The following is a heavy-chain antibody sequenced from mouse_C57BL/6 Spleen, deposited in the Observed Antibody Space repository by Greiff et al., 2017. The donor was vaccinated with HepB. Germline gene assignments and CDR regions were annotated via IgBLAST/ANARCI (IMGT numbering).Heavy chain of an antibody. J-gene: IGHJ4*01. Sequence: QVQLKQPGAELVKPGASVKLSCKASGYTFTSYWMHWVKQRPGQGLEWIGMIHPNSGSTNYNEKFKSKATLTVDKSSSTAYMQLSSLTSEDSAVYYCARKDLRDGYAMDYWGQGTSVTVSS. V-gene: IGHV1-64*01. CDR1: GYTFTSYW. D-gene: IGHD1-1*01. CDR3: ARKDLRDGYAMDY. CDR2: IHPNSGST.